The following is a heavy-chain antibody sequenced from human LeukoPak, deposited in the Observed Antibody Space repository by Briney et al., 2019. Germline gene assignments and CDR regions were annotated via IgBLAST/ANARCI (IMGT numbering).Heavy chain of an antibody. V-gene: IGHV4-38-2*01. Sequence: KPSGTPSPTLPVSGSSISSGYYWGWPRQPPGRGLEWVGSIYHSESTYNSPSLKSRVTISVHKSKNQFSLTLRSLATPDTASYYRGRATVTSQYFDYWGQGTLVTVSS. J-gene: IGHJ4*02. CDR3: GRATVTSQYFDY. CDR2: IYHSEST. CDR1: GSSISSGYY. D-gene: IGHD4-17*01.